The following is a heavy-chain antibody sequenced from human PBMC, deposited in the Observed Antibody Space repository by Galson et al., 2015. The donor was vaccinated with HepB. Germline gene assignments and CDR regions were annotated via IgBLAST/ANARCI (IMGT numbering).Heavy chain of an antibody. J-gene: IGHJ6*02. Sequence: SLRLSCAASGFTFSSYAMSWVRQAPGKGLEWVSAISGSGGSTYYADSVQGRFTITRDNSKNTLYQQMNSLRAEDTAVYYCAKHAYCCCDCYPPYYGMDVWGQGTTVTVSS. CDR2: ISGSGGST. CDR3: AKHAYCCCDCYPPYYGMDV. CDR1: GFTFSSYA. D-gene: IGHD2-21*02. V-gene: IGHV3-23*01.